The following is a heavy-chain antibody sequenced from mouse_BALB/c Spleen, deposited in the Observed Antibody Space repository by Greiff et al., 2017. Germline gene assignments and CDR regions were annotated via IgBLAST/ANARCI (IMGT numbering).Heavy chain of an antibody. CDR2: INPSTGYT. Sequence: QVQLKQSGAELAKPGASVKMSCKASGYTFTSYWMHWVKQRPGQGLEWIGYINPSTGYTEYNQKFKDKATLTADKSSSTAYMQLSSLTSEDSAVYYCARDHYGYDYFDYWGQGTTLTVSS. V-gene: IGHV1-7*01. D-gene: IGHD2-2*01. CDR1: GYTFTSYW. J-gene: IGHJ2*01. CDR3: ARDHYGYDYFDY.